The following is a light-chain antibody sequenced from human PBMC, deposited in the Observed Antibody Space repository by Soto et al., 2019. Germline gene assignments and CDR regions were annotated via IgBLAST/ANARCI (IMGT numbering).Light chain of an antibody. CDR1: QGITSY. CDR3: QQLNSKPT. Sequence: DIQLTQSPSFLSASVGDRVTITCRASQGITSYLAWYQQKPGEAPKLLIYGASTLQSGVPSRFSGSGSGTEFTLTISSLQPEDFATYFCQQLNSKPTFGPGTKVDIK. J-gene: IGKJ3*01. CDR2: GAS. V-gene: IGKV1-9*01.